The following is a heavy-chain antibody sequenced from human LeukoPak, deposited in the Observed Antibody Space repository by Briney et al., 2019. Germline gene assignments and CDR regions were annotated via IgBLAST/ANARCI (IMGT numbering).Heavy chain of an antibody. CDR3: AGFGCSSTSCYRPDDY. CDR1: GYIFTGYY. D-gene: IGHD2-2*01. V-gene: IGHV1-2*02. Sequence: ASVKVSCKASGYIFTGYYIHWVRQAPGQGLEWMGWINPNSGDTKYAQKFQGRVTMTRDTSISTAYMELSRLRSDDTAVYYCAGFGCSSTSCYRPDDYWGQGTLVTVSS. J-gene: IGHJ4*02. CDR2: INPNSGDT.